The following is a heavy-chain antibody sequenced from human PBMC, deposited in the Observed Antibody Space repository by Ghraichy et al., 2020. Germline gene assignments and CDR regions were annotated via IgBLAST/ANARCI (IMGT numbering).Heavy chain of an antibody. J-gene: IGHJ4*02. V-gene: IGHV4-34*01. CDR3: ARGPYVRYFGANFDY. Sequence: SQNLSLTCAVYGGSFSGYYWSWIRQPPGKGLEWIGEINHSGSTNYNPSLKSRVTISVDTSKNQFSLKLSSVTAADTAVYYCARGPYVRYFGANFDYWGQGTLVTVSS. D-gene: IGHD3-9*01. CDR2: INHSGST. CDR1: GGSFSGYY.